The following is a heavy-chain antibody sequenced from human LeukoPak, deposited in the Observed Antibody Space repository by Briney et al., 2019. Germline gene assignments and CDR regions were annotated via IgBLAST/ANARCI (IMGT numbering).Heavy chain of an antibody. Sequence: EAGGSLRLSCAASGFTFSSYDMTWVRQAPGRGLEWVTLISYDGSNKYYADSVKGRFTISRDNSKNTLYLQMNSLRAEDTAVYYCAKDYRPHDFWSGLVDYWGQGTLVTVSS. CDR1: GFTFSSYD. J-gene: IGHJ4*02. V-gene: IGHV3-30*18. D-gene: IGHD3-3*01. CDR2: ISYDGSNK. CDR3: AKDYRPHDFWSGLVDY.